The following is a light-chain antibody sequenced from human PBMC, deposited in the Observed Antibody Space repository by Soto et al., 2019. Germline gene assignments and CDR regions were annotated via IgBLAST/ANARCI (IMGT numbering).Light chain of an antibody. CDR3: QQYNNWLT. Sequence: EIVMTQSPATLSVSPGERATLSCRASQSVSSNLAWYQQKPGQAPRLLIYGASTRDTGIPARFSGSGSGTEFTLTISSLQSEDFAVYYCQQYNNWLTFGPGTKVDIK. CDR1: QSVSSN. J-gene: IGKJ3*01. V-gene: IGKV3-15*01. CDR2: GAS.